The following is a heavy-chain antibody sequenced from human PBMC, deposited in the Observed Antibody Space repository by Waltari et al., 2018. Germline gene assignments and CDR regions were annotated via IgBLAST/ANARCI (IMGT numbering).Heavy chain of an antibody. CDR1: GDSVSSSYW. J-gene: IGHJ4*02. Sequence: QLRLQESGPGLVKPSGTMSLTCAVYGDSVSSSYWWSWVRQTPQRGLEWIGQVHGSGRANYNPSFATRVTVSLETSNNQFSLKVTSATAADTAVYYCARDRGRGLHLDTWGPGTLVTVS. CDR2: VHGSGRA. CDR3: ARDRGRGLHLDT. D-gene: IGHD2-15*01. V-gene: IGHV4-4*02.